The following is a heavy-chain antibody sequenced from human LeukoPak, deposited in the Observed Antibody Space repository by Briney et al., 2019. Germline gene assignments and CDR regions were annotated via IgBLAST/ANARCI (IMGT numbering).Heavy chain of an antibody. D-gene: IGHD2-15*01. CDR3: VRERDCRGGSCLDGFDI. V-gene: IGHV4-59*01. CDR1: GGSISFYY. Sequence: PSETLSLTCTVSGGSISFYYWGWIRQPPGKGLEWIGYVYSIGRTNYNPSLESRVTISVDTSKNQFSLKLSSVTAADTAVYYCVRERDCRGGSCLDGFDIWGQGTMVTVSS. CDR2: VYSIGRT. J-gene: IGHJ3*02.